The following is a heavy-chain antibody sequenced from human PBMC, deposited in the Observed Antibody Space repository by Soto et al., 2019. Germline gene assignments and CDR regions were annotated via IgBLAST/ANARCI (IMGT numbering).Heavy chain of an antibody. CDR1: GDSVSSHRAG. V-gene: IGHV6-1*01. D-gene: IGHD1-26*01. J-gene: IGHJ6*02. Sequence: SQTLSLTCAISGDSVSSHRAGWNWIRQSPSRGIEWLGRTYYRSKWYNDYAVSVKSRININPDTSKNQFSLQLTSVTPEDTAVYYCVRDLGGLDVWGQGTTVTVSS. CDR3: VRDLGGLDV. CDR2: TYYRSKWYN.